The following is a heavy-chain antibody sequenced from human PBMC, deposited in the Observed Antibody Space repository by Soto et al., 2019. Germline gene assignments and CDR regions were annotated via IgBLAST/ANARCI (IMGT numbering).Heavy chain of an antibody. CDR2: VNPNSGAP. CDR3: PSLTPSRNRCEP. Sequence: ASVKASCKASGYTFTVYFIHCPRDATAPGLEWIGRVNPNSGAPNYARKWQVSVTITRDTCINTADMELSRLRSDDSAIHSCPSLTPSRNRCEPWGKGTLVTV. J-gene: IGHJ5*02. D-gene: IGHD2-15*01. V-gene: IGHV1-2*06. CDR1: GYTFTVYF.